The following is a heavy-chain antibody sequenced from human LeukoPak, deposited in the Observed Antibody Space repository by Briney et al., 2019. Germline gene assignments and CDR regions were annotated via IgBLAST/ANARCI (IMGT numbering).Heavy chain of an antibody. CDR1: GVSFRGGSYR. J-gene: IGHJ4*02. CDR3: ARDRGDFYDSGSYDS. Sequence: SETLSLTCTASGVSFRGGSYRWSWVRQPPGKALDWIGYIYYTGSTKYNPSLKSRVTISIDTSKSQFSLKLTSVTAADTAVYYCARDRGDFYDSGSYDSWGPGTLVTVSS. V-gene: IGHV4-61*01. CDR2: IYYTGST. D-gene: IGHD3-10*01.